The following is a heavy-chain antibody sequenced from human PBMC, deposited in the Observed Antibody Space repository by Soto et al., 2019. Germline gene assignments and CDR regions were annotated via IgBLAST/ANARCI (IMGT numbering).Heavy chain of an antibody. CDR2: ISGSGGNT. CDR3: AKGPVKYSEWYFDN. V-gene: IGHV3-23*01. J-gene: IGHJ4*02. CDR1: GFPFSSYA. D-gene: IGHD2-15*01. Sequence: PGGSLRLSCTASGFPFSSYAMSWVRQAPGKGLEWFAAISGSGGNTNYADSVKGRFTISRDNSKDTLYLQMNSLRAEDTAVYYCAKGPVKYSEWYFDNWGQGTLVTVSS.